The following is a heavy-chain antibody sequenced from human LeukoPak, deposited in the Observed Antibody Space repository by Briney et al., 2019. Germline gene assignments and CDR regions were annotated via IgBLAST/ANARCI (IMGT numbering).Heavy chain of an antibody. V-gene: IGHV1-69*13. J-gene: IGHJ4*02. CDR3: AGHDFDWLFSAFDY. CDR2: IISIFVTA. D-gene: IGHD3-9*01. Sequence: SVKVSCKASGGTFSSYAISWVRQAPGQGLEWMGGIISIFVTANYAQKFQGRVTITADESTSTAYMELSSLRSEDTAVYYCAGHDFDWLFSAFDYWGQGTLVTVSS. CDR1: GGTFSSYA.